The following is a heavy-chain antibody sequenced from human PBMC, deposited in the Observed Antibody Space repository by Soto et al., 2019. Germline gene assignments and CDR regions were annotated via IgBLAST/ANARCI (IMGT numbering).Heavy chain of an antibody. J-gene: IGHJ6*02. D-gene: IGHD6-13*01. CDR1: VGTFSSYA. V-gene: IGHV1-69*12. Sequence: QVQLVQSWAEVQKPGSSVKVSCQASVGTFSSYAIRWVRQAPGQGLEWMGGIIPIFGTANYAQKCQGRVTITADESTSTAYMELSSRRSEDTAVYYCARGHIAAAGSEGDHYYYYGMEVWGQGTTVTVSS. CDR3: ARGHIAAAGSEGDHYYYYGMEV. CDR2: IIPIFGTA.